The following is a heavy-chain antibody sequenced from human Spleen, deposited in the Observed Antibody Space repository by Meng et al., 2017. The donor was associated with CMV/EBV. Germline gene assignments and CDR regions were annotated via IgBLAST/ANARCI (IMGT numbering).Heavy chain of an antibody. CDR3: AREGSSYFDY. CDR2: IYSGGST. Sequence: HLVWSFVRFFPPGVSLSLSCAASRFPVRRTYLRWVRPAPVNGLAWVSVIYSGGSTYYADSVKGRFTISRDNSKNTLYLQMNSLRAEDTAVYYCAREGSSYFDYWGQGTLVTVSS. CDR1: RFPVRRTY. D-gene: IGHD6-13*01. V-gene: IGHV3-66*01. J-gene: IGHJ4*02.